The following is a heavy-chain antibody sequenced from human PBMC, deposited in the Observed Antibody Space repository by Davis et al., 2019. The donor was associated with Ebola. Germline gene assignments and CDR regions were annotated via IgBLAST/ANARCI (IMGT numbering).Heavy chain of an antibody. CDR2: TRNKANSYTT. V-gene: IGHV3-72*01. Sequence: GESLKISCAASGFTFSDHYMDWVHQAPGKGLEWVGRTRNKANSYTTEYAASVKGRFTISRDDSKNSLYLQMNSLKTEDTAVYYCARSLYYYYGMDVWGQGTTVTVSS. J-gene: IGHJ6*02. CDR1: GFTFSDHY. CDR3: ARSLYYYYGMDV.